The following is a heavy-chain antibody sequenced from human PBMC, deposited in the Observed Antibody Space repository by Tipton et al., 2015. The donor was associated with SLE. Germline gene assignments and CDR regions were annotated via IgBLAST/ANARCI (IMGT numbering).Heavy chain of an antibody. CDR1: GFSISSYY. Sequence: TLSLTCTVSGFSISSYYWGWIRQPPGKGLEWLGTIYHSGTTYYNPSHKSRLNLSIDTSKNQFSLKLSSVTAADTAVYSCATSPFTLWGEGTLVTVTS. D-gene: IGHD2-2*01. V-gene: IGHV4-38-2*02. CDR2: IYHSGTT. J-gene: IGHJ4*02. CDR3: ATSPFTL.